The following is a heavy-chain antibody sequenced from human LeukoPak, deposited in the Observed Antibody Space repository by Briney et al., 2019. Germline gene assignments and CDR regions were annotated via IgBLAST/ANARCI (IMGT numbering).Heavy chain of an antibody. Sequence: PGGSLRLSCAASGLTFSSYSMNWVRQAPGKGPEWISYISPSSDTIKYADSVRGRVTISRDNAKNSLYLQVNSLRAEDTAVYYCAKDGGFWSGYGPPYFDYWGQGNLVTVSS. V-gene: IGHV3-48*04. CDR1: GLTFSSYS. J-gene: IGHJ4*02. CDR2: ISPSSDTI. D-gene: IGHD3-3*01. CDR3: AKDGGFWSGYGPPYFDY.